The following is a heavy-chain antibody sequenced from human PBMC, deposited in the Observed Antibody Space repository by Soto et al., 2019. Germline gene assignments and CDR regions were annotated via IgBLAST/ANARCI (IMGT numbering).Heavy chain of an antibody. Sequence: SLRLSCAASGFTFSSYEMNWVRQAPGKGLEWVSYISSSGSTIYYADSVKGRFTISRDNAKNSLYLQMNSLRAEDTAVYYCARLPSYYYYGMDVWGQGTAVTVSS. CDR2: ISSSGSTI. CDR1: GFTFSSYE. CDR3: ARLPSYYYYGMDV. V-gene: IGHV3-48*03. J-gene: IGHJ6*02.